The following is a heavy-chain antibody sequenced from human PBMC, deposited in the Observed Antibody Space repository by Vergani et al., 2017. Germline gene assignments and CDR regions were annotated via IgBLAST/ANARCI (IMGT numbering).Heavy chain of an antibody. CDR2: ISSSSSTI. D-gene: IGHD1-26*01. CDR3: ARVLGATADY. CDR1: GFTFSSYS. V-gene: IGHV3-48*01. Sequence: EVQLLESGGGLVQPGGSLRLSCAASGFTFSSYSMNWVRQAPGKGLEWVSYISSSSSTIYYADSVKGRFTISRDNAKNSLYLQMNSLRAEDTAVYYCARVLGATADYWGQGTLVTVSS. J-gene: IGHJ4*02.